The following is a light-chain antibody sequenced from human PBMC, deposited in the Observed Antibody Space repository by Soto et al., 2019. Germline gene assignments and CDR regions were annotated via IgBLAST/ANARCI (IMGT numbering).Light chain of an antibody. CDR2: EVS. Sequence: QSALTQPASVCGSPGQSITISCTGTSSDVGGYNYVSWYQQHPGKAPKLMIYEVSNRPSGVSNRFSGSKSGNTASLTISGLQAEDEADYYCSSYTSSSPDVFGTGTKVTVL. J-gene: IGLJ1*01. CDR1: SSDVGGYNY. V-gene: IGLV2-14*01. CDR3: SSYTSSSPDV.